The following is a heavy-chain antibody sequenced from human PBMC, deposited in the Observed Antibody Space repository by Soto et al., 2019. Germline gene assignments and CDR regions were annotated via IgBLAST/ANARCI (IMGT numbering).Heavy chain of an antibody. CDR1: GFTFSSYG. D-gene: IGHD6-13*01. Sequence: QVQLVESGGGVVQPGRSLRLSCAASGFTFSSYGMHWVRQAPGKGLEWVAVIWYDGSNKYYADSVKGRFTISRDNSKNALNLQMNSLSAEDTAVYYCARGSSSSWYVPFDYWGQGTLVTVSS. CDR3: ARGSSSSWYVPFDY. CDR2: IWYDGSNK. J-gene: IGHJ4*02. V-gene: IGHV3-33*01.